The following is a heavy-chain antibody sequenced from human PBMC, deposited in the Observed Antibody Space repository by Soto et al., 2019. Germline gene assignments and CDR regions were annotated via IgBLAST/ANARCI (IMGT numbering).Heavy chain of an antibody. Sequence: LRLSCAASGFTFSDHYMDWVRQAPGKGLEWVGRTRNKANSYTTEYAASVKGRFIISGDDSKNSLYLQMNSLKTEDTAVYYCARELMTTVTYFDYWGQGTLVTVSS. D-gene: IGHD4-17*01. CDR3: ARELMTTVTYFDY. J-gene: IGHJ4*02. CDR1: GFTFSDHY. CDR2: TRNKANSYTT. V-gene: IGHV3-72*01.